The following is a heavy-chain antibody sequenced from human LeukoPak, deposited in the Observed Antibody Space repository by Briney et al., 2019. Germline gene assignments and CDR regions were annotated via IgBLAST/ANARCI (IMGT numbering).Heavy chain of an antibody. D-gene: IGHD1-26*01. V-gene: IGHV3-7*01. J-gene: IGHJ5*02. CDR1: GFTFRTYC. CDR3: ARDNSLARKVGAITYNWFDP. Sequence: GGSLRLSCAASGFTFRTYCMSWVRQAPGKGLEWVANIFQDGNDKYYVDSVKGRFTISRDNAKNSLYLQLNSLRAEDTAVYYCARDNSLARKVGAITYNWFDPWGQGTLVTVSS. CDR2: IFQDGNDK.